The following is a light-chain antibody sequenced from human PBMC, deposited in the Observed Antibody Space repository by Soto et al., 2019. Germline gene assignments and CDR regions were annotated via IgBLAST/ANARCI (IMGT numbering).Light chain of an antibody. CDR2: SNN. CDR3: AAWDDSLNGWV. J-gene: IGLJ3*02. CDR1: SSNIGSNN. V-gene: IGLV1-44*01. Sequence: QPVLTQPPSASGTPGQRVTISCSGSSSNIGSNNVNWYQQLAGTAPKLLIYSNNQRPSGVPDRFSGSKSGTSASLAISGLQSEDEADYYCAAWDDSLNGWVFGGGTKVTVL.